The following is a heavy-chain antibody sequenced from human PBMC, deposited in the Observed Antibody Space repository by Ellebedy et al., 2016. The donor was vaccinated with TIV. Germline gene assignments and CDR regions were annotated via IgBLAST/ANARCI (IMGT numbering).Heavy chain of an antibody. CDR3: AKDFSRVAQNWFDP. D-gene: IGHD2-15*01. CDR2: ISGSGGST. CDR1: GSTFTSYA. Sequence: GGSLRLXXAASGSTFTSYAMTWVRQAPGKGLEWVSAISGSGGSTYYADSVKGRFTISRDNSKNTLYLQMNSLRAEDTAVYYCAKDFSRVAQNWFDPWGQGTLITVSS. V-gene: IGHV3-23*01. J-gene: IGHJ5*02.